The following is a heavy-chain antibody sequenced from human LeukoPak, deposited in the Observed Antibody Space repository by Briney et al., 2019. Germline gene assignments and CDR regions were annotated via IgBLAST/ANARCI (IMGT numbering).Heavy chain of an antibody. Sequence: ASVKVSCKASGYTFTSYDFNWVRQATGQGLEWMGWMNPNSGNTGYAQKFQGRVAMTRNTSISTAYMELSSLRSEDTAVYCCARGTPYCSSTSCYSAEFDYWGQGTLVTVSS. J-gene: IGHJ4*02. CDR2: MNPNSGNT. CDR1: GYTFTSYD. D-gene: IGHD2-2*01. CDR3: ARGTPYCSSTSCYSAEFDY. V-gene: IGHV1-8*01.